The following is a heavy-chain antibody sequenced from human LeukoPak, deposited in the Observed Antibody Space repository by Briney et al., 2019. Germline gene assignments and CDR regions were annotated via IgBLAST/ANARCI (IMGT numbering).Heavy chain of an antibody. J-gene: IGHJ4*02. CDR2: ITSSGDRT. V-gene: IGHV3-23*01. Sequence: PGGSLRLSCAASGFTFSSYSMSWVRQAPGKGLEWVSSITSSGDRTFYTDPVKGRFTISRDNSKNTLYLQMNSLRVDDTAVYYCAKDLHSGWSFDYWGQGILVTVSS. CDR3: AKDLHSGWSFDY. D-gene: IGHD6-19*01. CDR1: GFTFSSYS.